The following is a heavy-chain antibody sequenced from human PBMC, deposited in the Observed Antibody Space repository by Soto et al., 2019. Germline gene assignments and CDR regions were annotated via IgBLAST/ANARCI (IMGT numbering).Heavy chain of an antibody. Sequence: PGGSLRLSCAASGFSFSNAWMSWVRQAPGKGLEWIGRIKTRTDGGTTDYAAPGKGRFTISRDDSKSTLYLQMNSLKTEDTAVYYCTTSTGSGWYAFDYWGQGTMVTVYS. D-gene: IGHD6-19*01. CDR3: TTSTGSGWYAFDY. CDR1: GFSFSNAW. J-gene: IGHJ4*02. V-gene: IGHV3-15*01. CDR2: IKTRTDGGTT.